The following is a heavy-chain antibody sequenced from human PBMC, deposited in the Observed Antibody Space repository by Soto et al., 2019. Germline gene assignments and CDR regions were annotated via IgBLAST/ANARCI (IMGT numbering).Heavy chain of an antibody. CDR1: GFTFSSYA. D-gene: IGHD1-1*01. Sequence: GGSLRLSCAASGFTFSSYAMSWVRQAPGKGLEWVSAISGSGGSTYYADSVKGRFTISRDNSKNTLYLQMNSLRAEDTAVYYCAKGAQPRNYYYYYMDVWGKGTTVTVSS. CDR3: AKGAQPRNYYYYYMDV. J-gene: IGHJ6*03. V-gene: IGHV3-23*01. CDR2: ISGSGGST.